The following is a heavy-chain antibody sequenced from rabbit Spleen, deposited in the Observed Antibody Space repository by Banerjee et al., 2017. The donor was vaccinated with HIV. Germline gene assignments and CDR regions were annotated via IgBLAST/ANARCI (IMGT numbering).Heavy chain of an antibody. Sequence: QSLEESGGDLVKPGASLTLTCTASGFTLSNYWICWVRQAPGKGLEWIGYIDPVFGITYYASWVNGRFSISRENAQNTVDLQMNSLTAADTATYFCAREDVGGSVSLWGPGTLVTVS. CDR2: IDPVFGIT. V-gene: IGHV1S7*01. CDR1: GFTLSNYW. J-gene: IGHJ4*01. CDR3: AREDVGGSVSL. D-gene: IGHD1-1*01.